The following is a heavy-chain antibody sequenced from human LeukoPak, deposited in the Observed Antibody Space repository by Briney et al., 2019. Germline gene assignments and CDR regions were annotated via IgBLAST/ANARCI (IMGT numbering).Heavy chain of an antibody. CDR2: ISSSSSYI. V-gene: IGHV3-21*01. J-gene: IGHJ4*02. CDR3: ARDNDVGDFDY. CDR1: GFAFSSYS. D-gene: IGHD3-10*01. Sequence: GGSLRLSCAASGFAFSSYSMNWVRQAPGKGLEWVSSISSSSSYIYYADSVKGRFTISRDNAKNSLYLQMNSLRAEDTAVYYCARDNDVGDFDYWGQGTLVTVSS.